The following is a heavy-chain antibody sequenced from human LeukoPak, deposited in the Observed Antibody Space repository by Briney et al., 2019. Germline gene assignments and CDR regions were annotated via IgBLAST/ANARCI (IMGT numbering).Heavy chain of an antibody. J-gene: IGHJ5*02. D-gene: IGHD3-22*01. CDR1: GGSISGYY. CDR3: ARGESSGSNWFDP. V-gene: IGHV4-59*01. CDR2: IYYSGST. Sequence: PSETLSLTCTVSGGSISGYYWNWIRQPPGRGLDWIGYIYYSGSTNYNPSLKSRVTISVDTSKNQFSLKLSSVTAADTAVYYCARGESSGSNWFDPWGQGTLVTVSS.